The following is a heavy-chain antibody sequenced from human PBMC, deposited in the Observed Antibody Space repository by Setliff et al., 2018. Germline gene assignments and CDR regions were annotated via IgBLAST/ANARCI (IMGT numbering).Heavy chain of an antibody. D-gene: IGHD3-9*01. CDR3: AKHGAYNDFLTGYNFYYDMDV. V-gene: IGHV3-23*01. CDR2: ISSTITST. Sequence: LRLSCAASGFTFTSYAMAWVRQAPGKGLEWVSAISSTITSTYYADSVKGRFTISRDNSKNTLYLQMNSLRAEDTAVYYCAKHGAYNDFLTGYNFYYDMDVWGQGTTVT. CDR1: GFTFTSYA. J-gene: IGHJ6*02.